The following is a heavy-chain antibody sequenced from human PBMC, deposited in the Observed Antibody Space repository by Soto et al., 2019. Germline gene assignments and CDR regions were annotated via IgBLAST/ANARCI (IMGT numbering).Heavy chain of an antibody. V-gene: IGHV1-18*01. J-gene: IGHJ4*02. Sequence: QVHLVQSAAEVKKPGASVKVSCKGSGYGFTTYGITWVRQAPGQGLEWMAWISAHNGNTNYAQKVQGRVTVTRDTSTSTAYMELRSLRYDDTAVYYCARGRYGDYWGQGALVTVSS. CDR1: GYGFTTYG. CDR2: ISAHNGNT. CDR3: ARGRYGDY. D-gene: IGHD1-1*01.